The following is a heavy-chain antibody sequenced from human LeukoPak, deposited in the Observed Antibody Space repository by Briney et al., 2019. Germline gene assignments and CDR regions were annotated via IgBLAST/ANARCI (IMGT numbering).Heavy chain of an antibody. CDR3: ARLDILTGYLNAFDI. D-gene: IGHD3-9*01. CDR1: GGSVSSGSYY. Sequence: PSETLSLTCTVSGGSVSSGSYYWSWIRQPPGKGLEWIGYIYDSGNTNYNPSLKSRVTISVDTSKNQFSLNLRSVTAADTAVYYCARLDILTGYLNAFDIWGQGTMVTVSS. V-gene: IGHV4-61*01. CDR2: IYDSGNT. J-gene: IGHJ3*02.